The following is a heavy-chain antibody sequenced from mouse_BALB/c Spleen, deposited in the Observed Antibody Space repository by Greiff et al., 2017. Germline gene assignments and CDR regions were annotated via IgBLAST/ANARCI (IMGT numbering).Heavy chain of an antibody. Sequence: VQLQQPGAELVMPGASVKMSCKASGYTFTDYWMHWVKQRPGQGLEWIGAIDTSDSYTSYNQKFKGKATLTVDESSSTAYMQLSSLTSEDSAVYYCALGAMDYWGQGTSVTVSS. V-gene: IGHV1-69*01. D-gene: IGHD3-3*01. J-gene: IGHJ4*01. CDR1: GYTFTDYW. CDR3: ALGAMDY. CDR2: IDTSDSYT.